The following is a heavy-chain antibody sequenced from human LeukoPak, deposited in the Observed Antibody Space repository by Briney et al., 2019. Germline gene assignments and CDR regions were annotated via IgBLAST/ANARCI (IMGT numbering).Heavy chain of an antibody. V-gene: IGHV1-8*03. CDR2: INPNSGNT. Sequence: ASVKVSCKASGYTFTGYYMHWVRQAPGQGLEWMGWINPNSGNTGYAQKLQGRVTITRNTSISTAYMELSSLRSEDTAVYYCARGYYYYYMDVWGKGTTVTVSS. CDR3: ARGYYYYYMDV. J-gene: IGHJ6*03. CDR1: GYTFTGYY.